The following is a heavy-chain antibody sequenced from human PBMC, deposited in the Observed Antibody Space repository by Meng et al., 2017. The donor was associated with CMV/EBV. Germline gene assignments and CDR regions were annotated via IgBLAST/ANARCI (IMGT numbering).Heavy chain of an antibody. Sequence: GGSLRLSCAASGFTFSDHYMDWVRQAPGKGLEWVGRTRNKANSYTTEYAASVKGRFTISRDDSKNSLYLQMNSLKTGDTAVYYCAREMGSEYYYYGMDVWGQGTTVTVSS. CDR1: GFTFSDHY. V-gene: IGHV3-72*01. CDR2: TRNKANSYTT. J-gene: IGHJ6*02. CDR3: AREMGSEYYYYGMDV. D-gene: IGHD1-26*01.